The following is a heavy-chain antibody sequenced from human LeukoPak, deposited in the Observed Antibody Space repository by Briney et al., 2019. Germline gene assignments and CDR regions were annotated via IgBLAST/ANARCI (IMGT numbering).Heavy chain of an antibody. D-gene: IGHD3-22*01. J-gene: IGHJ4*02. CDR1: GFTFSSSA. CDR3: ARDKGDYHTSGSLFVF. Sequence: PGGSLRLSCAASGFTFSSSAMSWVRQAPGEGLEWVSAISNNGGYTYYADSVQGRFTISRDNSKSTLCLQMNSLRAEDTAVYYCARDKGDYHTSGSLFVFGGQGTLVTVSS. CDR2: ISNNGGYT. V-gene: IGHV3-23*01.